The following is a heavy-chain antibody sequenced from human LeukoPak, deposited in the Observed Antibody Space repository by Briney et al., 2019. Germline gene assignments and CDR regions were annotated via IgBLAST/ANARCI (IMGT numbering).Heavy chain of an antibody. D-gene: IGHD2-2*01. Sequence: ASVKVSCKIFEHTLAELSIHWVRQAPGKGLEWMGGYDPEDDDTIYAQKFQGRVTMTEDASSDTAYMELSSLRSDDTAVYYCAAASEYCSSRSCDVCKYWGQGTLVTVSS. J-gene: IGHJ4*02. CDR2: YDPEDDDT. CDR1: EHTLAELS. CDR3: AAASEYCSSRSCDVCKY. V-gene: IGHV1-24*01.